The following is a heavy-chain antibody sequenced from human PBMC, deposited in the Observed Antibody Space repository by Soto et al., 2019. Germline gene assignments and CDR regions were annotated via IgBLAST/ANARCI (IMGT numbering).Heavy chain of an antibody. CDR3: ARSYSSSCCWFDP. CDR1: GYTFTGYY. CDR2: INPNSGGT. V-gene: IGHV1-2*02. J-gene: IGHJ5*02. Sequence: ASVKVSCKASGYTFTGYYMHWLRQAPGQGLEWMGWINPNSGGTNYAQKFQGRVTMTRDTSISTAYMELSSLRSDDTAVYYCARSYSSSCCWFDPWGQGTLVTVSS. D-gene: IGHD6-13*01.